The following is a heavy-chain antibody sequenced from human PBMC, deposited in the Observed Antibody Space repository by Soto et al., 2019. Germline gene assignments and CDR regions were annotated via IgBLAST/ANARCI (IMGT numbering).Heavy chain of an antibody. CDR1: GLTFSLCA. CDR2: ISYDEIHK. J-gene: IGHJ4*02. V-gene: IGHV3-30-3*01. CDR3: ARGDGTVEAYCGTDCFTS. Sequence: QVQLVESGGAVIQPGRSLRLSCAASGLTFSLCAMHWVRQAPGKGLEWVAVISYDEIHKFYADSVKGRFSISRDNSKNTLFVQMNSLTAEDTAVYYCARGDGTVEAYCGTDCFTSWGQGTLVTVSS. D-gene: IGHD2-21*02.